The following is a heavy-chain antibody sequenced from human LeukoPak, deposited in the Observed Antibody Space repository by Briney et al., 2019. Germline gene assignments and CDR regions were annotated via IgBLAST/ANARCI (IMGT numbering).Heavy chain of an antibody. J-gene: IGHJ4*02. V-gene: IGHV3-30*03. Sequence: GGSLRLSCAASGFTFSSYGMHWVRQAPGKGLEWVAVISYDGSNKYYADSVKGRFTISRDNSKNTLYLQMNSLRAEDTAVYYCARGVYYGSGSYYNEGYYFDYWGQGTLVTVSS. CDR2: ISYDGSNK. CDR3: ARGVYYGSGSYYNEGYYFDY. D-gene: IGHD3-10*01. CDR1: GFTFSSYG.